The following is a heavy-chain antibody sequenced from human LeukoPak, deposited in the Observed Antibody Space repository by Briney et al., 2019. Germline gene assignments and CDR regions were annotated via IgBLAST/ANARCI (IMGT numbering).Heavy chain of an antibody. V-gene: IGHV3-33*08. CDR2: ISFDGSAK. J-gene: IGHJ4*02. CDR3: TRAEDGGDY. Sequence: GRSLRLSCAASGFTFSNYGMHWVRQAPGKGLEWVSVISFDGSAKYYADSVKGRFTISRDNAKKSLYLQMNSLRAEDTAVYYCTRAEDGGDYWGQGTPVTVSS. CDR1: GFTFSNYG.